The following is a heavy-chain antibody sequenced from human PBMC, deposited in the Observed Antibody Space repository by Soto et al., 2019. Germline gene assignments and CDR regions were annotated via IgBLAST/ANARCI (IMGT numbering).Heavy chain of an antibody. CDR3: ARGSGTDTGVALDI. J-gene: IGHJ3*02. D-gene: IGHD3-10*01. Sequence: EVQLVESGGGLVKPGGSLRLSCAASGFTFTRHSMNWVRQAPGKWLEWVSCISGTGTFIYYSDSVKGRFTISRDDAKTSLYLQMNSLTAEDTAVYYCARGSGTDTGVALDIWGPGTMVTVS. CDR2: ISGTGTFI. CDR1: GFTFTRHS. V-gene: IGHV3-21*06.